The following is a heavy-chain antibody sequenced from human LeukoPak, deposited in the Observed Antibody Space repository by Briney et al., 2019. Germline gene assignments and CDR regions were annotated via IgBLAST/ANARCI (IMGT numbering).Heavy chain of an antibody. J-gene: IGHJ4*02. CDR2: IYYSGST. D-gene: IGHD3-10*01. V-gene: IGHV4-59*01. CDR1: GGSISSYY. Sequence: SETLSLTCTVSGGSISSYYWSWIRQPPGKGLEWIGYIYYSGSTNYSPSLKSRVTISVDTSKNQFSLKLSSVTAADTAAYYCARGRPLRGVIPDYWGQGTLVTVSS. CDR3: ARGRPLRGVIPDY.